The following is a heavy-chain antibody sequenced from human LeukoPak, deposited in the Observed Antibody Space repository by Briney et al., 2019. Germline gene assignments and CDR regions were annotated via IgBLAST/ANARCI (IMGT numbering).Heavy chain of an antibody. J-gene: IGHJ3*02. CDR3: ARQHSSGWYLPDAFDI. V-gene: IGHV5-51*01. Sequence: GESLKISCKGSAYTFTSYWIAWVRQMPGKGLEWMGIIYPGDSDTRYSPSFQGQVTISADKSISTAYLQWSSLKASDTAMYYCARQHSSGWYLPDAFDIWGQGTMVTVSS. CDR1: AYTFTSYW. D-gene: IGHD6-19*01. CDR2: IYPGDSDT.